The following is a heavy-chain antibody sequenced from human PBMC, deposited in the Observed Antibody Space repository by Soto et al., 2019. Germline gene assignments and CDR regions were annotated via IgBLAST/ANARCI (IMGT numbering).Heavy chain of an antibody. CDR3: ATRPNYYVSGVYYFDY. CDR1: GYTLTEFS. Sequence: SVTVSCKVSGYTLTEFSMHWVRQAPGKGLEWMGGFDPEDGVTIYAHKFQGRVTMTEDTSTDTAYIELSSLRSEDTAVYYCATRPNYYVSGVYYFDYWGQGTLVTVSS. V-gene: IGHV1-24*01. D-gene: IGHD3-10*01. CDR2: FDPEDGVT. J-gene: IGHJ4*02.